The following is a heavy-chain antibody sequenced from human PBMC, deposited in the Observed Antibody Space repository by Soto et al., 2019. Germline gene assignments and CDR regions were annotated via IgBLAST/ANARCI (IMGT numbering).Heavy chain of an antibody. CDR1: GVSVTGYY. Sequence: PSETLSLTCSVSGVSVTGYYWTWIRHSPGKGLEWIGYVYHTGKTYYNPSLKSRVTISLDTSKNQVSLRLRSVTAADTAVYYCAREQYNWKLWGQGTLVTV. V-gene: IGHV4-59*02. D-gene: IGHD1-20*01. CDR3: AREQYNWKL. J-gene: IGHJ4*02. CDR2: VYHTGKT.